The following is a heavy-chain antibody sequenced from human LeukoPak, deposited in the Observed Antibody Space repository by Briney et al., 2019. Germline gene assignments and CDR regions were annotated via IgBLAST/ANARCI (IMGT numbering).Heavy chain of an antibody. CDR1: GGTFSSYA. V-gene: IGHV1-69*04. CDR3: ARVAGYDYVWGSYRVPDFDY. Sequence: SVKVSCKASGGTFSSYAISWVRQAPGQGLEWMGRIIPILGIANYAQKFQGRVTITADKSTSTAYMELSSLRSDDTAVYYCARVAGYDYVWGSYRVPDFDYWGQGTLVTVSS. J-gene: IGHJ4*02. CDR2: IIPILGIA. D-gene: IGHD3-16*02.